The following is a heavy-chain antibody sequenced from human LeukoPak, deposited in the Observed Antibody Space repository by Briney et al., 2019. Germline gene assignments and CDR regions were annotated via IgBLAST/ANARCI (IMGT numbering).Heavy chain of an antibody. CDR2: ISYDGSNK. CDR3: AKGPQRGYSYGYPFDY. Sequence: PGGSLRLSCAASGFTVDDDTMHWVRQAPGKGLEWVAVISYDGSNKYYADSVKGRFTISRDNSKNTLYLQMNSLRAEDTAVYYCAKGPQRGYSYGYPFDYWGQGTLVTVSS. V-gene: IGHV3-30*18. J-gene: IGHJ4*02. D-gene: IGHD5-18*01. CDR1: GFTVDDDT.